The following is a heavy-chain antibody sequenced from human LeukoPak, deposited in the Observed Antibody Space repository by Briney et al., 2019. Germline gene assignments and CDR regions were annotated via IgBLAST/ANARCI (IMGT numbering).Heavy chain of an antibody. CDR2: IKQDGSEK. CDR3: ARDGDGGYTADY. CDR1: GFTFSNYW. J-gene: IGHJ4*02. D-gene: IGHD5-24*01. Sequence: GSLRLSCTASGFTFSNYWMSWVRQTPEKGLEWVANIKQDGSEKVYVDSVKGRFTISRDNAENSLYLQVNGLRAEDTAVYYCARDGDGGYTADYWGQGTLVTVSS. V-gene: IGHV3-7*05.